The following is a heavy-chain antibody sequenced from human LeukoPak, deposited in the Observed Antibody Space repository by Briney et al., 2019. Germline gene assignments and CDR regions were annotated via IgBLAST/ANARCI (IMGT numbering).Heavy chain of an antibody. D-gene: IGHD3-9*01. CDR2: ITSSTIYI. V-gene: IGHV3-21*01. CDR3: SRGHYDILTGSNWFDP. CDR1: GFTFSSYG. J-gene: IGHJ5*02. Sequence: GGSLRLSCAASGFTFSSYGMHWVRQAPGKGLEWVSSITSSTIYIYYADSVKGRFTISRDNAKNSLFLQMNSLRAEDTAVYYCSRGHYDILTGSNWFDPWGQGTLVTVSS.